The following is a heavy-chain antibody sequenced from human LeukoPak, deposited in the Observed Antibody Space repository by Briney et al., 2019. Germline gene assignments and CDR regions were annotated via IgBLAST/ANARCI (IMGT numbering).Heavy chain of an antibody. D-gene: IGHD3-22*01. J-gene: IGHJ4*02. CDR3: ARDNSSGYYYVEYYFDY. CDR1: GSTFSSYA. CDR2: ISYDGSNK. Sequence: GGSLRLSCAASGSTFSSYAMHWVRQAPGKGLEWVAVISYDGSNKYYADSVKGRFTISRDNSKNTLYLQMNSLRAEDTAVYYCARDNSSGYYYVEYYFDYWGQGTLVTVSS. V-gene: IGHV3-30-3*01.